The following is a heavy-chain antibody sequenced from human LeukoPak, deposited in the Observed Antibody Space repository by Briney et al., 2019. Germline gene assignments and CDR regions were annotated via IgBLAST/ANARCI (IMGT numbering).Heavy chain of an antibody. Sequence: GGSLRLSCAASGFTFSSFAMHWVRQAPGKGVEWVAVISYDGSKKYYADSVKGRFTISRDNSKNTLYLQTNSLRTEDTAISYCARVSGAAAATGGYFDYWGQGTLVTVSS. CDR2: ISYDGSKK. V-gene: IGHV3-30*04. CDR3: ARVSGAAAATGGYFDY. CDR1: GFTFSSFA. D-gene: IGHD6-13*01. J-gene: IGHJ4*02.